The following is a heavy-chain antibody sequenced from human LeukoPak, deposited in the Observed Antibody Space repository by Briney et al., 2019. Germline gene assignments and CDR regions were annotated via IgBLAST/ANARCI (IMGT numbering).Heavy chain of an antibody. J-gene: IGHJ4*02. D-gene: IGHD3-22*01. V-gene: IGHV3-15*01. CDR2: IKSKTDGGTT. Sequence: GGSLRLSCAASGFTFSSYEMSWVRQAPGKGLEWVGRIKSKTDGGTTDYAAPVKGRFTISRDDSKNTLYLQMNSLKTEDTAVYYCTTAKYYYDSSGLYYFDYWGQGTLVTVSS. CDR1: GFTFSSYE. CDR3: TTAKYYYDSSGLYYFDY.